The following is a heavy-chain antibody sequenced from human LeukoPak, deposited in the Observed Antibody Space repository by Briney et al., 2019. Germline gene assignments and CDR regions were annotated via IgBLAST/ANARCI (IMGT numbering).Heavy chain of an antibody. D-gene: IGHD4-11*01. CDR2: INHSGST. Sequence: PSETLSLTCAVYGGSFSGYYWSWIRQPPGKGLEWIGEINHSGSTNYNPSLKSRVTISVDTSKNQFSLKLSSVTAADTAVYYCARGPRRYSNYGTFDYWGQGTLVTVSS. J-gene: IGHJ4*02. CDR3: ARGPRRYSNYGTFDY. V-gene: IGHV4-34*01. CDR1: GGSFSGYY.